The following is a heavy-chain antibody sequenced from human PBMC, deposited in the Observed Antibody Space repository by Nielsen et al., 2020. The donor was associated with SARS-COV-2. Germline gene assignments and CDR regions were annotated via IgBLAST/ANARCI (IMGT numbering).Heavy chain of an antibody. CDR1: GYTFTSYG. D-gene: IGHD1-26*01. V-gene: IGHV1-18*01. CDR3: ARQMGAIGIYYYYGMDV. J-gene: IGHJ6*02. CDR2: ISAYNGNT. Sequence: ASVKVSCKASGYTFTSYGISWVRQAPGQGLEWMGWISAYNGNTNYAQKLQGRVTMTTDTSTSTAYMELRSLRSDDTAVYYCARQMGAIGIYYYYGMDVWGQGTTVTVSS.